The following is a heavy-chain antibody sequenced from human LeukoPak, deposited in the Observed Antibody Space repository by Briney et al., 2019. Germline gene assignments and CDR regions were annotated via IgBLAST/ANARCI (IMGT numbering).Heavy chain of an antibody. CDR2: TSYDGSKI. CDR1: GFTFSSYG. Sequence: GGSLRLSCAASGFTFSSYGIHWVRQAPGKGLEWVAVTSYDGSKIHYIDSVRGRFTISRDNSKNTVYLQMNNLRAEDTAVYYCAKAEREGGSPFGFDIWGQGTMVTVSS. J-gene: IGHJ3*02. D-gene: IGHD1-26*01. V-gene: IGHV3-30*18. CDR3: AKAEREGGSPFGFDI.